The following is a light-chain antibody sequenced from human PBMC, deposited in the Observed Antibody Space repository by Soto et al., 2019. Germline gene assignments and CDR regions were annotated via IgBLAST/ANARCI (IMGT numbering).Light chain of an antibody. CDR2: DAS. Sequence: ELVLPHSHGPLSLSPGEATTLSARVSQSVSSSKVAWYQQKPGQAPRLLIYDASSRATGIPDRFSGSGSGTDFTLTISRLEPEDFAVYYCQQYGSSPRTFGQGTKVDIK. CDR1: QSVSSSK. J-gene: IGKJ1*01. CDR3: QQYGSSPRT. V-gene: IGKV3-20*01.